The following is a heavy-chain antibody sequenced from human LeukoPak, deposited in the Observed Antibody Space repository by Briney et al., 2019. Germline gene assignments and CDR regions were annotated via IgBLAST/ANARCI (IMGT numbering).Heavy chain of an antibody. V-gene: IGHV4-34*01. Sequence: SETLSLTCAVYGEPFSGYYWSWIRQPPGKGLEWIGEINHSGSTNYNPSLKSRVTISVDTSKNQFSLNLSSVTAADTAVYYCAREYPKGGSYRFDPWGQGTLVTVSS. CDR3: AREYPKGGSYRFDP. D-gene: IGHD1-26*01. J-gene: IGHJ5*02. CDR1: GEPFSGYY. CDR2: INHSGST.